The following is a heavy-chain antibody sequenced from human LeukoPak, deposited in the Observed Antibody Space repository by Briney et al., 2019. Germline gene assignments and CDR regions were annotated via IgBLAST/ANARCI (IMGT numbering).Heavy chain of an antibody. J-gene: IGHJ4*02. V-gene: IGHV3-23*01. CDR3: AKDRSGSYYGTFDY. CDR2: ISGSGGST. CDR1: GFTFSSYA. D-gene: IGHD1-26*01. Sequence: GGSLRLSSAASGFTFSSYAMTWVRQAPGKGLEWVSLISGSGGSTYYADSVKGRFTISRDNSKNTLYLQMNSLRADDTAIYYCAKDRSGSYYGTFDYWGQGTLVTVSS.